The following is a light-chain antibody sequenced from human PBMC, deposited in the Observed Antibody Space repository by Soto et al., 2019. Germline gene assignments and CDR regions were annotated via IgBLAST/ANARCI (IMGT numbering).Light chain of an antibody. CDR2: GTS. V-gene: IGKV3-20*01. Sequence: IVLTQAPSTLSLCPRERATLSCRASQSVSSSYLAGYQQKPGQAPRLLISGTSSRATGIPDRFSGSGSGTDFTLTISRLETEDFAMYYCQQYGSSPRTFGQGTKWIS. CDR3: QQYGSSPRT. J-gene: IGKJ1*01. CDR1: QSVSSSY.